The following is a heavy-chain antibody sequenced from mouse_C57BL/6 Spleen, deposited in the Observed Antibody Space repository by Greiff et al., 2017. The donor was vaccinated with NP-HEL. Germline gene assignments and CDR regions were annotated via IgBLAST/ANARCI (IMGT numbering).Heavy chain of an antibody. Sequence: QVQLKESGAELVKPGASVKISCKASGYAFSSYWMNWVKQRPGKGLEWIGQIYPGDGDTNYNGKFKGKATLTADKSSSTAYMQLSSLTSEDSAVYFCARITTVVATRDYWGQGTTLTVSS. CDR2: IYPGDGDT. CDR1: GYAFSSYW. CDR3: ARITTVVATRDY. V-gene: IGHV1-80*01. D-gene: IGHD1-1*01. J-gene: IGHJ2*01.